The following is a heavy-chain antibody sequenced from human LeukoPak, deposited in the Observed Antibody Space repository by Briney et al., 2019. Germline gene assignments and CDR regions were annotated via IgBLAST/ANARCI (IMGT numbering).Heavy chain of an antibody. CDR3: AKAVAGTLGGDYYYGMDV. D-gene: IGHD2-15*01. CDR1: GFTFSSYA. V-gene: IGHV3-23*01. CDR2: ISGSGGST. J-gene: IGHJ6*02. Sequence: PGGSLRLSCAASGFTFSSYAMSWVRQAPGKGLEWVSAISGSGGSTYYADSVKGRFTISRDNSKNTLYLQMYSLRAEDTAVYYCAKAVAGTLGGDYYYGMDVWGQGTTVSVSS.